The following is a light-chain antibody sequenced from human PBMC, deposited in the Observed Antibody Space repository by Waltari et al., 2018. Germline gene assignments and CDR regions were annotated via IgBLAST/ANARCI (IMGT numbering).Light chain of an antibody. Sequence: QSALTQPASVSGSPGQSITISCTGTSSDVGGYNYSSWSQQHPGKAPKLLIYEVSNRPPGVSNRFSGSKSGNTASLTISGLQAEDEADYYCSSYASSSTPYVFGTGTKVTVL. J-gene: IGLJ1*01. CDR3: SSYASSSTPYV. CDR2: EVS. CDR1: SSDVGGYNY. V-gene: IGLV2-14*01.